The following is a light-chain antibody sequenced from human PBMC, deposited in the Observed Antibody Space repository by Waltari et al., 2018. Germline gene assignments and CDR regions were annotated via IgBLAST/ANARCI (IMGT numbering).Light chain of an antibody. V-gene: IGLV1-40*01. CDR2: GNS. CDR3: QSYDSSLSEV. J-gene: IGLJ3*02. CDR1: SSNIGAGYD. Sequence: QSVLTQPPSVSGAPGQRVTISCTGSSSNIGAGYDVHWYQQLPGTAPKLLIYGNSERPSGVPDRFSGSKSGTSASLAITGLQAEDEADYYCQSYDSSLSEVFGGGTKLTVL.